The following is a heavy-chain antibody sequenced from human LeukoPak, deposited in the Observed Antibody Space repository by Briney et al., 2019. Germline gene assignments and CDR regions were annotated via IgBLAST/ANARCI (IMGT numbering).Heavy chain of an antibody. CDR1: GFSFRSYG. CDR3: VKADAFLSNPYFQH. V-gene: IGHV3-30*02. CDR2: TLSDGSFS. J-gene: IGHJ1*01. Sequence: GGSLRLSCAASGFSFRSYGMHWVRQAPGKGPEWVTYTLSDGSFSYYSDSVKGRFNISRDNSKNTLYLQMNTLRAEDTAVYYCVKADAFLSNPYFQHWGQGTLVTVSS. D-gene: IGHD3-3*02.